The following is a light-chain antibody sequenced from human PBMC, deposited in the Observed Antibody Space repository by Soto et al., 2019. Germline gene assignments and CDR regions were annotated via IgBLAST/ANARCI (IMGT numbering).Light chain of an antibody. CDR2: EVS. CDR1: SSDVGGYNY. Sequence: QPVLTQPPSASGSPGQSVTISCTGTSSDVGGYNYVSWYQQHPGKAPKLIIYEVSKRPSGVPDRFSGSKSGNTASLTVSGLQAEDEADYYCSSYAGSKNVVFGGGTKLTVL. CDR3: SSYAGSKNVV. J-gene: IGLJ2*01. V-gene: IGLV2-8*01.